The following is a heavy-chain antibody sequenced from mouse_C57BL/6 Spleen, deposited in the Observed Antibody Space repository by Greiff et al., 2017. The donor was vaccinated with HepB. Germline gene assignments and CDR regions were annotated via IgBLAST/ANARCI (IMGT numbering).Heavy chain of an antibody. CDR1: GYTFTSYW. Sequence: VQLQQPGAELVRPGSSVKLSCKASGYTFTSYWMHWVKQRPIQGLEWIGNIDPSDSETHYNQKFKDKATLTVDKSSSTAYMQLSSLTSEDSAVYYCARRGYTVGYYAMDYWGQGTSVTVSS. CDR3: ARRGYTVGYYAMDY. V-gene: IGHV1-52*01. J-gene: IGHJ4*01. D-gene: IGHD2-2*01. CDR2: IDPSDSET.